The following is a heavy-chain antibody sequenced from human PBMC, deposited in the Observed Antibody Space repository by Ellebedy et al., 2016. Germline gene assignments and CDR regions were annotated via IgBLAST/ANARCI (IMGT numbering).Heavy chain of an antibody. D-gene: IGHD3-10*01. CDR1: GFTFSSYG. V-gene: IGHV3-33*01. J-gene: IGHJ3*02. CDR2: IWYDGSNT. CDR3: ARGPGSGSYSDAFDI. Sequence: GGSLRLSCAASGFTFSSYGMHWVRQAPGKGLEWVAVIWYDGSNTYYADSVKGRFTISRDNSKNTLYLQMNSLRAEDTAVYYCARGPGSGSYSDAFDIWGQGTMVTVSS.